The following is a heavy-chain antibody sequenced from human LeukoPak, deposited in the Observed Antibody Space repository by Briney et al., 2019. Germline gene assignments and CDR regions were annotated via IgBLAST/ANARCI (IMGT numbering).Heavy chain of an antibody. Sequence: GESLKISCKGSGYSFTSYWIGWVRQMPGKGLEWMGIIYPGDSDTRYSPSFQGQVTISADKSISTAYLQWSSLKASDTAMYYCARRKNSGYDYDYFDCWGQGTLVTVSS. J-gene: IGHJ4*02. CDR1: GYSFTSYW. D-gene: IGHD5-12*01. CDR3: ARRKNSGYDYDYFDC. CDR2: IYPGDSDT. V-gene: IGHV5-51*01.